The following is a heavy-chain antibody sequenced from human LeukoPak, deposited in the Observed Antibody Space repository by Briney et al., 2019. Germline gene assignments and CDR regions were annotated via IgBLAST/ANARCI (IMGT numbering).Heavy chain of an antibody. V-gene: IGHV4-4*02. CDR1: GVSISSDNW. CDR2: THRSGDT. Sequence: SGTLSLTCAVYGVSISSDNWWTWVRQPPGKGLEWIGETHRSGDTKYNPSLNGRVTISMDNSRNQLSLNLISVTAADTAIYFCATRHHSRTYMVPLDSWGQGTLVTVSS. D-gene: IGHD3-10*01. J-gene: IGHJ4*02. CDR3: ATRHHSRTYMVPLDS.